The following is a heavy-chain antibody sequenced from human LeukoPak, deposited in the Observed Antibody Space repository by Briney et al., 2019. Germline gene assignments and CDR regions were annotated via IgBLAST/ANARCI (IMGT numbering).Heavy chain of an antibody. J-gene: IGHJ5*02. D-gene: IGHD2-8*01. V-gene: IGHV3-23*01. Sequence: TGGSLRLSCAASGFTFNIYAMSWVRLAPGKGLQWVASMCGSAGCTFYADSVKGRFTISRDNSKNTLYLQMNSLRAEDTAIYFCARDRPNYHENNGHHYQRDGDHWGQGTLVTVSS. CDR1: GFTFNIYA. CDR3: ARDRPNYHENNGHHYQRDGDH. CDR2: MCGSAGCT.